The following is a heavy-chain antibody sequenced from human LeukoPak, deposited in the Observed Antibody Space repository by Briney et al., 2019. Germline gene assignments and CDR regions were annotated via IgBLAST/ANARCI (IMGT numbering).Heavy chain of an antibody. CDR3: ARQVTASSRVFDY. D-gene: IGHD2-21*02. J-gene: IGHJ4*02. CDR2: IYYRGST. CDR1: GGSISSSRYY. V-gene: IGHV4-39*01. Sequence: SEILSLTCPVCGGSISSSRYYWGWMRESPGEGLEWIGCIYYRGSTYYNPSLKSRVTISVDTSKNQFSLKLSSVTAADTAVYYCARQVTASSRVFDYWGQGTLVTVSS.